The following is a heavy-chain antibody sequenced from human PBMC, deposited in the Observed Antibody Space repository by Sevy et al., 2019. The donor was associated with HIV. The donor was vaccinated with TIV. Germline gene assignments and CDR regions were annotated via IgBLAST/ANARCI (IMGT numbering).Heavy chain of an antibody. CDR1: GGTFSSYA. CDR3: ARSSGSSWTFDY. D-gene: IGHD6-13*01. CDR2: IIPIFGTA. J-gene: IGHJ4*02. V-gene: IGHV1-69*13. Sequence: ASVKVSCKASGGTFSSYAISWVRQAPGQGLEWMGGIIPIFGTANYAQKFQSRVTITADESTSTAYMELSSLRSEDTAVYYCARSSGSSWTFDYWDQGTLVTVSS.